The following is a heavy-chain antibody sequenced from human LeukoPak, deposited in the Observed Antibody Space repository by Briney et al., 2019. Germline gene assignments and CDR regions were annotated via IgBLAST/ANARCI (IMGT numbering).Heavy chain of an antibody. Sequence: GASVKVSCKASGYTFTSYGISWVRQAPGQGLEWMGWISAYNGNTNYAQKLQGRVTMTTDTSTSTAYMELRRLRSDDTAVYYCARVEVSGNGATLGDAFDIWGQGTMVTVSS. D-gene: IGHD5/OR15-5a*01. CDR2: ISAYNGNT. CDR1: GYTFTSYG. V-gene: IGHV1-18*01. CDR3: ARVEVSGNGATLGDAFDI. J-gene: IGHJ3*02.